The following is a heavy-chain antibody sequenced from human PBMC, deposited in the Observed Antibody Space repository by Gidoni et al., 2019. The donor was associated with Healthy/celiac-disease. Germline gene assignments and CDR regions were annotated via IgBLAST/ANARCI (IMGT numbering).Heavy chain of an antibody. CDR2: ST. CDR3: ASLGSWELLSDAFDI. D-gene: IGHD1-26*01. Sequence: STYYNPSLKSRVTISVDTSKNQFSLKLSSVTAADTAVYYCASLGSWELLSDAFDIWGQGTMVTVSS. V-gene: IGHV4-39*01. J-gene: IGHJ3*02.